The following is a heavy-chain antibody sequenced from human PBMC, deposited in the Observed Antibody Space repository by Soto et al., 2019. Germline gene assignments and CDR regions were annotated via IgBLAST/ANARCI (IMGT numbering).Heavy chain of an antibody. V-gene: IGHV3-30-3*01. CDR1: GFTFSSYA. D-gene: IGHD3-22*01. CDR2: ISYDGSNK. J-gene: IGHJ3*02. CDR3: AGDLAMIVVAYALDI. Sequence: QVQMVESGGGVVQPGRSLRLSCAASGFTFSSYAMHWVRQAPGKGLEWVAVISYDGSNKYYAGSVKGRFTIARDNSKNALYLQMNGLSAEDTAVYYCAGDLAMIVVAYALDIWGQGTTVTVSS.